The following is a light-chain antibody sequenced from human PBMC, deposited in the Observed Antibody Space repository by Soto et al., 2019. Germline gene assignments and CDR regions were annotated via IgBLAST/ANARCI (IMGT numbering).Light chain of an antibody. J-gene: IGKJ4*01. CDR3: QQYGSIPLT. CDR1: QNVSTNL. CDR2: GAS. Sequence: TVLTQSPGTLSLSPGERATLSCRASQNVSTNLLVWYQQLPGQAPRLLNYGASSKATGIPDRISGRGSGTDFTLTISRLEDEDSAVYYCQQYGSIPLTFGGGTKVDNK. V-gene: IGKV3-20*01.